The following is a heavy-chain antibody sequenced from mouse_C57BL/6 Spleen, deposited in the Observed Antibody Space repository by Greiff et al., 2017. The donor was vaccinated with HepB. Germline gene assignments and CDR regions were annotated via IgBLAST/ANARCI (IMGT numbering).Heavy chain of an antibody. CDR2: INPNNGGT. Sequence: VQLQQSGPELVKPGASVKISCKASGYTFTDYYMNWVKQSHGKSLEWIGDINPNNGGTSYNQKFKGKATLTVDKSSSTAYMELRSLTSEDSAVYYCAIDGYFSYYFDYWGQGTTLTVSS. V-gene: IGHV1-26*01. J-gene: IGHJ2*01. CDR1: GYTFTDYY. D-gene: IGHD2-3*01. CDR3: AIDGYFSYYFDY.